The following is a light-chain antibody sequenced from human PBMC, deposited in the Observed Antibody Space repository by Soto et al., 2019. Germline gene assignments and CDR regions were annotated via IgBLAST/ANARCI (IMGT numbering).Light chain of an antibody. J-gene: IGKJ1*01. CDR3: HQRQSWPRT. Sequence: EIVLTQSPATLSSFPGDRVTLSCRASQYINTRLAWYQHRPGQAPRLLIYQTSLRAAGIPARFSASGSGTDFPLTITDVQHEDFALYYCHQRQSWPRTFGQGTRVEI. V-gene: IGKV3-11*01. CDR2: QTS. CDR1: QYINTR.